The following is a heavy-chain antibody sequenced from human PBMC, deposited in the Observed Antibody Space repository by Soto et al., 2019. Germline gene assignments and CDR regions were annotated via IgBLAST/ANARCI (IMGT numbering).Heavy chain of an antibody. J-gene: IGHJ1*01. D-gene: IGHD6-19*01. CDR1: GVTFVDYA. V-gene: IGHV3-9*01. Sequence: PGGSLRLSCAASGVTFVDYAMHWVRQAPGKGLEWVSGISWNSGSIGYADSVKGRFTISRDNAKNSLYLQMNSLRAEDTALYYCANSPGLLGGWYRTEYFQHWGQGTLVTVSS. CDR2: ISWNSGSI. CDR3: ANSPGLLGGWYRTEYFQH.